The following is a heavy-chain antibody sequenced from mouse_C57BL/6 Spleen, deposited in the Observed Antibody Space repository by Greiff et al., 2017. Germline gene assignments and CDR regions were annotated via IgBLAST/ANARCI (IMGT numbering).Heavy chain of an antibody. J-gene: IGHJ4*01. CDR2: INPGSGGT. CDR1: GYAFTNYL. V-gene: IGHV1-54*01. Sequence: QVKLQQSGAELVRPGTSVKVSCKASGYAFTNYLIEWVKQRPGQGLEWIGVINPGSGGTNYNEKFKGKATLTADKSSSTAYMQLSSLTSEDSAVYFCGFYYYGSSYAMDYWGQGTSVTVSS. D-gene: IGHD1-1*01. CDR3: GFYYYGSSYAMDY.